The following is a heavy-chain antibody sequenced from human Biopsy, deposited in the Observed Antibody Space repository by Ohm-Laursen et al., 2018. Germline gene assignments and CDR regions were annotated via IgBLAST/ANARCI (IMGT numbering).Heavy chain of an antibody. CDR1: GKTFSDYQ. D-gene: IGHD2-15*01. Sequence: PSETLSLTCAVFGKTFSDYQWSWIRQPPGKGLEWIGQINQAGTTNYNPSLKSRVSISADASKYEFSLRLTSVTAADTAVYLCGNEVHGRDYWGLEAQVTVSS. V-gene: IGHV4-34*08. CDR3: GNEVHGRDY. J-gene: IGHJ4*02. CDR2: INQAGTT.